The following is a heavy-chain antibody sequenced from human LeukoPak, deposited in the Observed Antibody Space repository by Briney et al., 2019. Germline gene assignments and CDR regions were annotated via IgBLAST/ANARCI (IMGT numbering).Heavy chain of an antibody. CDR2: IDPSDSYT. V-gene: IGHV5-10-1*01. CDR3: ARLENSITIFGVVTNDY. D-gene: IGHD3-3*01. Sequence: PGESLKISCKGSGYSFTSYWIGWVRQMPGKGLEWMGRIDPSDSYTNYSPSFQGHVTISADKSISTAYLQWSSLKASDTAMYYCARLENSITIFGVVTNDYWGQGTLVTVSS. J-gene: IGHJ4*02. CDR1: GYSFTSYW.